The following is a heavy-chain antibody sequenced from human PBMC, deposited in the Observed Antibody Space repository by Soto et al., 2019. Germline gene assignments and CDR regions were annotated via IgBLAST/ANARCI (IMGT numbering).Heavy chain of an antibody. CDR1: GGSFSGYY. V-gene: IGHV4-34*01. CDR2: INHSGST. Sequence: KPSETLSLTCAVYGGSFSGYYWSWIRQPPGKGLEWIGEINHSGSTNYNPSLKSRVTISVDTSKNQFSLKLSSVTAADTAVYYCARAGITIFGVVLNWFDPWGQGTLVTVSS. D-gene: IGHD3-3*01. CDR3: ARAGITIFGVVLNWFDP. J-gene: IGHJ5*02.